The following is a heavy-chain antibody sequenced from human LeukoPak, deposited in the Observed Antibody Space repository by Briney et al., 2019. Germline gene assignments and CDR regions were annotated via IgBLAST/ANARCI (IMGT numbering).Heavy chain of an antibody. V-gene: IGHV3-7*01. CDR1: GFTFSSYE. Sequence: PGGSLRLSCAASGFTFSSYEMNWVRQAPGKGLVWVANIKQDGSEKYYVDSVKGRFTISRDNAKNSLYLQMNSLRAEDTAVYYCARDLGNYGDYSFDNWGQGTLVTVSS. CDR2: IKQDGSEK. J-gene: IGHJ4*02. CDR3: ARDLGNYGDYSFDN. D-gene: IGHD4-17*01.